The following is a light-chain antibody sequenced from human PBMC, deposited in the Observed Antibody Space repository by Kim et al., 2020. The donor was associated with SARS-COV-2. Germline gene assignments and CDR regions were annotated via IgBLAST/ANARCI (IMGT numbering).Light chain of an antibody. CDR3: QNYNSAPLT. J-gene: IGKJ4*01. CDR1: QGISNY. V-gene: IGKV1-27*01. Sequence: DIQMTQSPSSLSASVGDRVTITWRASQGISNYLVWYQQKPGNVPKLLIYAASTLQSGVPSRFSGSGSGTDFTLTISSLQPEDVATYYCQNYNSAPLTFGGGTKVEIK. CDR2: AAS.